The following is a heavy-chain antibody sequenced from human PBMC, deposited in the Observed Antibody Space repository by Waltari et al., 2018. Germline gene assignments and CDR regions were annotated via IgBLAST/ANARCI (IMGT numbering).Heavy chain of an antibody. CDR1: GGSFSGSY. CDR2: INHSGST. CDR3: ARGKLRLSVYAAAPAPSY. Sequence: QVQLQQWGAGLLKPSETLSLTCAVYGGSFSGSYWSWIRQPPGKGLEWIGEINHSGSTNYNPSLKSRVTISRDTSKNQFSLKLSSVTAADTAVYYCARGKLRLSVYAAAPAPSYWGQGTLVTVSS. D-gene: IGHD6-13*01. J-gene: IGHJ4*02. V-gene: IGHV4-34*01.